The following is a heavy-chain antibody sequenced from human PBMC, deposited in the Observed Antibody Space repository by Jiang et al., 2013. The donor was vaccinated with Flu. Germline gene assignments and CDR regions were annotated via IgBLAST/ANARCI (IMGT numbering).Heavy chain of an antibody. D-gene: IGHD2-15*01. CDR1: GFTFYSYA. CDR2: ISGSGASP. CDR3: KGHQYSFHY. V-gene: IGHV3-23*01. Sequence: VQLLESGGGLVQPGGSLRLSCAASGFTFYSYAMSWVRQAPGKGLEWISLISGSGASPYYADSVKGRFTISRDNSKNTLYLQMNSLRAEDTAVYYCKGHQYSFHYWGQGTLVTVSS. J-gene: IGHJ4*02.